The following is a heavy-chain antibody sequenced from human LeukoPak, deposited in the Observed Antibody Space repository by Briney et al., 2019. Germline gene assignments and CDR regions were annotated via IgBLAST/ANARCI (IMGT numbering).Heavy chain of an antibody. CDR3: VRAGSDILTGYPKDAFDI. CDR2: INPNSGGT. J-gene: IGHJ3*02. Sequence: APVKVSCKASGYTFTGYYMHWVRQAPGQGLEWMGWINPNSGGTNYAQKFQGWVTMTRDTSISTAYMELSRLRSDDTAVYYCVRAGSDILTGYPKDAFDIWGQGTMVTVSS. D-gene: IGHD3-9*01. CDR1: GYTFTGYY. V-gene: IGHV1-2*04.